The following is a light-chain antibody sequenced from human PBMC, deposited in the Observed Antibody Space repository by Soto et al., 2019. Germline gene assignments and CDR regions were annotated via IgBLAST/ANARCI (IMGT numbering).Light chain of an antibody. J-gene: IGLJ1*01. V-gene: IGLV2-14*01. CDR3: SSYTSSSTSYV. CDR1: SSDVGGYNY. Sequence: QSVLTQPASVSGSPGQSITISCTGTSSDVGGYNYVSWYQQHPGKAPKLMIYDVSNRPSGVSNRFSGSKSGNTASLTISGLQAEDEADYYSSSYTSSSTSYVFGTGTKVTV. CDR2: DVS.